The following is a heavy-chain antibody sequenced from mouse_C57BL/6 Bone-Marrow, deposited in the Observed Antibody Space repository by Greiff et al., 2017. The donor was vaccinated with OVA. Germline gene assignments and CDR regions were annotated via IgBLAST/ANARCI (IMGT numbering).Heavy chain of an antibody. CDR3: TNIYYYGSSYVWYFDV. Sequence: QVQLQQSGAELVRPGASVTLSCKASGYTFTDYEMHWVKQTPVHGLEWIGAIDPETGGTAYNQKFKGKAILTADKSSSTAYMELRSLTSEDSAVYYCTNIYYYGSSYVWYFDVWGTGTTVTVSS. J-gene: IGHJ1*03. V-gene: IGHV1-15*01. D-gene: IGHD1-1*01. CDR2: IDPETGGT. CDR1: GYTFTDYE.